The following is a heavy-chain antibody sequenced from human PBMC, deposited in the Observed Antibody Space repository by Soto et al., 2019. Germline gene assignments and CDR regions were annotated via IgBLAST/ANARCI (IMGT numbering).Heavy chain of an antibody. V-gene: IGHV3-23*01. CDR1: GFTFSSYA. CDR2: ISGSGGST. D-gene: IGHD4-17*01. Sequence: SGGSLRLSCAASGFTFSSYAMSWVRQAPGKGLEWVSAISGSGGSTYYADSVKGRFTISRDNSKNTLYLQMNSLRAEDTAVYYCAKALEGDYVYEAFDYWGQGTLVTVSS. CDR3: AKALEGDYVYEAFDY. J-gene: IGHJ4*02.